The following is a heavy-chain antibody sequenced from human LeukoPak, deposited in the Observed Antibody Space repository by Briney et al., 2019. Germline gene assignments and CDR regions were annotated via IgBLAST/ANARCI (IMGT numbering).Heavy chain of an antibody. V-gene: IGHV1-2*06. CDR1: GYTFTSYD. D-gene: IGHD6-19*01. CDR2: INPNSGGT. J-gene: IGHJ4*02. CDR3: ARVIGGSGWYDY. Sequence: ASVKVSCKASGYTFTSYDINWVRQATGQGLEWMGRINPNSGGTNYAQKFQGRVTMTRDTSISTAYMELSRLRSDDTAVYYCARVIGGSGWYDYWGQGTLVTVSS.